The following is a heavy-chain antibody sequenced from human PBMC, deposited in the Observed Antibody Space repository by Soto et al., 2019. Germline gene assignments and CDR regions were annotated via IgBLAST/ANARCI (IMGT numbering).Heavy chain of an antibody. CDR2: ISGSGGTT. CDR1: GVTFSSYA. D-gene: IGHD6-13*01. J-gene: IGHJ4*02. Sequence: GSLRLSCAASGVTFSSYATSWVRQAPGKGLEWVSAISGSGGTTYYADSVKGRFTFSRDNSKNTLYLQMNSLRAEDTAVYYCAKDQGSSWYEIDYWGQRTLVTVSS. CDR3: AKDQGSSWYEIDY. V-gene: IGHV3-23*01.